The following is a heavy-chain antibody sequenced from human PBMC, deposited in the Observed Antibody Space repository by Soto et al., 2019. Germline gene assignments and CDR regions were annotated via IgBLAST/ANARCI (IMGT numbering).Heavy chain of an antibody. CDR2: IIPILGIA. Sequence: QVQLVQSGAEVKKPGSSVKVSCKASGGTFSSYTISWVRQAPGQGLEWMGRIIPILGIANYAQKFQGRVTITADKSPSTAYMELSSLRSEDTAVYYCASGGHCSSTSCSDGIDYWGQGTLVTVSS. V-gene: IGHV1-69*02. CDR3: ASGGHCSSTSCSDGIDY. CDR1: GGTFSSYT. D-gene: IGHD2-2*01. J-gene: IGHJ4*02.